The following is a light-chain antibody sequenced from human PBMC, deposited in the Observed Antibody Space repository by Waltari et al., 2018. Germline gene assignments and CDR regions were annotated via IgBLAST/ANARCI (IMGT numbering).Light chain of an antibody. J-gene: IGLJ2*01. CDR1: SGIHVGSYR. Sequence: QAVLTQPSSLSASPGASASLTCTLRSGIHVGSYRIYWYQQKPGSPPQYLRRYNSDSDKHLDSRVPRLFSGSKDASANAGILLISGLQSEDEADYYCMIWHNNAVVFGGGTTLTVL. V-gene: IGLV5-45*03. CDR3: MIWHNNAVV. CDR2: YNSDSDK.